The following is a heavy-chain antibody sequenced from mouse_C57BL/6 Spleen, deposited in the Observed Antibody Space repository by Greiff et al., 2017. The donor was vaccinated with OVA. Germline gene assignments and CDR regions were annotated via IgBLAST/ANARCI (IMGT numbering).Heavy chain of an antibody. V-gene: IGHV1-69*01. Sequence: VQLQQPGAELVMPGASVKLSCKASGYTFTSYWMHWVKQRPGQGLEWIGEIDPSDSYTNYNQKFKGKSTLTVDKSSSTAYMQLSSLTSEDSAVYYCARIVGWYFDGWGTGTTVTVSS. J-gene: IGHJ1*03. CDR2: IDPSDSYT. D-gene: IGHD1-1*01. CDR1: GYTFTSYW. CDR3: ARIVGWYFDG.